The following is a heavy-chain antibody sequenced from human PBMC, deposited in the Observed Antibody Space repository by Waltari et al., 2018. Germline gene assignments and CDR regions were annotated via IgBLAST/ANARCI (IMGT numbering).Heavy chain of an antibody. CDR3: ARGVYGSGSYYKDY. V-gene: IGHV1-8*03. CDR1: GYTFTSYD. D-gene: IGHD3-10*01. CDR2: MNPTIGNT. Sequence: QVQLVQSGAEVKKPGASVKVSCKASGYTFTSYDINWVRQATGQGLEWMGWMNPTIGNTGDAQKFQGRVTITRNTSISTAYMELSSLRSEDTAVYYCARGVYGSGSYYKDYWGQGTLVTVSS. J-gene: IGHJ4*02.